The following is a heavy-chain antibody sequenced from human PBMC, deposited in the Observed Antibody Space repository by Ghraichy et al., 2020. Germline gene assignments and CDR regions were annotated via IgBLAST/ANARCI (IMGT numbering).Heavy chain of an antibody. CDR1: GFTFSNYA. V-gene: IGHV3-23*01. CDR2: ISGSGGST. CDR3: ARHETSVGVVLINWFDP. D-gene: IGHD3-3*01. J-gene: IGHJ5*02. Sequence: GGSLRLSCAASGFTFSNYAMSWVRQAPGKGLEWVSGISGSGGSTYYPDSVEGRFTISRDNSKNTLFLDMNSLRVEDTAVYYCARHETSVGVVLINWFDPWGQGTLVTVSS.